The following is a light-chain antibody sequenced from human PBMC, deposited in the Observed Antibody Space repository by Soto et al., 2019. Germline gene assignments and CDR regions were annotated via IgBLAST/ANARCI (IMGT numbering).Light chain of an antibody. V-gene: IGKV3-20*01. Sequence: ELVLTQSPGTLSLSPGERATLSCRASQSLNTNYLAWYQQKPGQAPRLLIYGASSRATDIPDRFSGSGSGTDFTLTISRLEPDDFAVYYCHQYDDSPRTFGQGTKVDI. CDR1: QSLNTNY. CDR3: HQYDDSPRT. CDR2: GAS. J-gene: IGKJ1*01.